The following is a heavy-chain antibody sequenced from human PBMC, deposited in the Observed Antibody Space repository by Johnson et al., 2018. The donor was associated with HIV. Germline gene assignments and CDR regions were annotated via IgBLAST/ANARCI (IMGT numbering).Heavy chain of an antibody. Sequence: QVQLVESGGGVVQPGRSLRLSCAASGFTFSSYAMHWVRQAPGKGLEWVAVISYDGSNKYYADSVKGRFTISRDNSKNTLYLQMNSLGAEETAVYYCAGEASGWYHAGDAFDIWGQGTMVTVSS. V-gene: IGHV3-30-3*01. CDR3: AGEASGWYHAGDAFDI. J-gene: IGHJ3*02. CDR1: GFTFSSYA. D-gene: IGHD6-19*01. CDR2: ISYDGSNK.